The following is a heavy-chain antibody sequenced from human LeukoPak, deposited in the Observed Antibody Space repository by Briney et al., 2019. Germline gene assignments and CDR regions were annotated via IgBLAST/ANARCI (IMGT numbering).Heavy chain of an antibody. D-gene: IGHD5-12*01. V-gene: IGHV1-46*01. CDR1: GYTFTIFH. CDR2: INPSDGST. Sequence: ASVKVSCKASGYTFTIFHIHWVRQAPGQGLEWMGIINPSDGSTNYAQKFQGRVTMTSDMSTSTVAMDLSSLRSDDTAVYYCARESTFRLLRNVSDIWGQGTMVTVSS. CDR3: ARESTFRLLRNVSDI. J-gene: IGHJ3*02.